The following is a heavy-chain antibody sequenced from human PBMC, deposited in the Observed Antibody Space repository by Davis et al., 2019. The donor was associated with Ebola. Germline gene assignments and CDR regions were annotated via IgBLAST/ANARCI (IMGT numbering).Heavy chain of an antibody. J-gene: IGHJ5*02. CDR3: ARRAIQNWFDP. Sequence: MPSETLSLTYTVSGGSISGYYWSWIRQPPGKGLEWIGEINHSGGTNYNPSLKSRVTISVDTSKNQFSLKLSSVTAADTAVYYCARRAIQNWFDPWGQGTLVTVSS. CDR1: GGSISGYY. D-gene: IGHD2-2*01. CDR2: INHSGGT. V-gene: IGHV4-34*01.